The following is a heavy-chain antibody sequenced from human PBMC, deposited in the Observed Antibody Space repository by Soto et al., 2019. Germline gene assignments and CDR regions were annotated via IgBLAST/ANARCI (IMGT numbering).Heavy chain of an antibody. D-gene: IGHD5-18*01. V-gene: IGHV3-72*01. CDR1: GFTFSDHN. CDR3: GRDLGYSHGPRGDAFQI. CDR2: ISDKGNRYAT. Sequence: HPGGSLRLSCAASGFTFSDHNMEWVRQAPEKGLEWVGRISDKGNRYATEYAASVQGRFTISRDDSNNSLYLQMSSLKTEDTAVYFCGRDLGYSHGPRGDAFQIWGQGTMVTVPS. J-gene: IGHJ3*02.